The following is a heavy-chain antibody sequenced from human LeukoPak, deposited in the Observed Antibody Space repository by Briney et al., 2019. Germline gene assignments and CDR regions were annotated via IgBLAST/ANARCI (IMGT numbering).Heavy chain of an antibody. CDR2: IYHSGST. CDR1: GGSISSSNW. Sequence: TGTLSLTCAVSGGSISSSNWWSWVRQPPGKGLEWIGEIYHSGSTNYNPSLKSRVTISVDKSKNQFSLKLSSVTAADTAVYYCASLIAAAGYYFDYWGQGTLVTVSS. V-gene: IGHV4-4*02. D-gene: IGHD6-13*01. CDR3: ASLIAAAGYYFDY. J-gene: IGHJ4*02.